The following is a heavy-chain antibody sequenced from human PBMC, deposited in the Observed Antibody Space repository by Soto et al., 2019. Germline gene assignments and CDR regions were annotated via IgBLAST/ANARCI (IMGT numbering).Heavy chain of an antibody. V-gene: IGHV3-66*01. Sequence: EVQLVESGGGLVQPGGSLRLSCAASGFTVSSNYMSWVRQAPGKGLEWVSVIYSGGSTNYADSVKGRFTISRDNSKNTLYLQMNSLRAEDTAVYYCAREVRDRSGYYWGSDGMDVWGQGTTVTVSS. CDR1: GFTVSSNY. CDR2: IYSGGST. D-gene: IGHD3-22*01. CDR3: AREVRDRSGYYWGSDGMDV. J-gene: IGHJ6*02.